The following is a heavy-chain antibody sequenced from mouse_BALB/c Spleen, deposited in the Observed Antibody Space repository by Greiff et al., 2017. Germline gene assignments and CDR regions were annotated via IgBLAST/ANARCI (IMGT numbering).Heavy chain of an antibody. D-gene: IGHD1-2*01. Sequence: LQESGPELVKPGASVKISCKASGYSFTSYYIHWVKQRPGQGLEWIGWIFPGSGNTKYNEKFKSKATLTVDKSSSTAYMQLSSLTSEDSAVYYCTRPHYSPYAMDYWGQGTSVTVSS. CDR1: GYSFTSYY. J-gene: IGHJ4*01. CDR2: IFPGSGNT. V-gene: IGHV1-66*01. CDR3: TRPHYSPYAMDY.